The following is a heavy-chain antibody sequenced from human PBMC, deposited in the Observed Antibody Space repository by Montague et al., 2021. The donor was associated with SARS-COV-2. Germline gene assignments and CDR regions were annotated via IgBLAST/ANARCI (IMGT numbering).Heavy chain of an antibody. J-gene: IGHJ4*02. CDR3: AKGEVLYDYGDYFDY. Sequence: SLRLSCAASGFTFSSYAMSWVRQAPGKGLEWVSAIRGSGGSTYYADSVKGRFTISRDNSKNMLYLQMHSLRAEDTAVYYCAKGEVLYDYGDYFDYWGQGTLVTVSS. CDR2: IRGSGGST. D-gene: IGHD4-17*01. V-gene: IGHV3-23*01. CDR1: GFTFSSYA.